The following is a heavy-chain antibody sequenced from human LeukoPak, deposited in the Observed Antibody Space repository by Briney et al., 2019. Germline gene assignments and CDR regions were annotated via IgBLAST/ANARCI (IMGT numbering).Heavy chain of an antibody. CDR3: ASRESYYYYGMDV. CDR1: GGSINSYY. D-gene: IGHD3-10*01. Sequence: PSESLSLTCTVSGGSINSYYWNWIRQPPGKGLEWIGYIYYTGSTDYNPSLKSRVTISIDTAKNQFSLKLSSVTAADTAVYYCASRESYYYYGMDVWGQGTTVIVSS. J-gene: IGHJ6*02. V-gene: IGHV4-59*08. CDR2: IYYTGST.